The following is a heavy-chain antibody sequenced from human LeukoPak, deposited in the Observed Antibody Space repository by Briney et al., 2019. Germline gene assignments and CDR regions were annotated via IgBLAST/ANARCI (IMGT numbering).Heavy chain of an antibody. D-gene: IGHD2-2*01. CDR3: ARAHCSSTNCYQFDY. CDR2: IKTNSGGT. Sequence: ASVKVSCKASGYTFIGYYIHWVQQARGQGSEWMGWIKTNSGGTNYEQKFQGRVTMTRDTSISTAYMELSRLISDDTAVYYCARAHCSSTNCYQFDYWGQGTLVTVSS. CDR1: GYTFIGYY. J-gene: IGHJ4*02. V-gene: IGHV1-2*02.